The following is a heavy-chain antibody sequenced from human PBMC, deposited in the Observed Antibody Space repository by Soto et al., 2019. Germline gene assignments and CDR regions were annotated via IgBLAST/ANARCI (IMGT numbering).Heavy chain of an antibody. CDR3: ATVGYCSSTSCQTRYYYYGMDV. CDR1: GFTFSYYS. CDR2: ISRSGSDI. V-gene: IGHV3-11*01. Sequence: LRLSCAASGFTFSYYSMNWVRQAPGKGLEWVSYISRSGSDIYYADSVKGRFTISRDNAKNSLFLQMNSLRAEDTAVYYCATVGYCSSTSCQTRYYYYGMDVWGQGTTVTVSS. D-gene: IGHD2-2*03. J-gene: IGHJ6*02.